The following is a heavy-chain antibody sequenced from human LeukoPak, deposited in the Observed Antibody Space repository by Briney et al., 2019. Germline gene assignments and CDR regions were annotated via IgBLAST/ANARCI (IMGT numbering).Heavy chain of an antibody. CDR3: ASETKRGYSYGSPTDAFDI. Sequence: PGGSLRLSCAASGFTFSNYAMSWVRQAPGKGLEWVSAISGGGGSTYYADSVKGRFTISRDNSKNTLYLQMNSLRAEDTAVYYCASETKRGYSYGSPTDAFDIWGQGTMVTVSS. CDR1: GFTFSNYA. D-gene: IGHD5-18*01. V-gene: IGHV3-23*01. J-gene: IGHJ3*02. CDR2: ISGGGGST.